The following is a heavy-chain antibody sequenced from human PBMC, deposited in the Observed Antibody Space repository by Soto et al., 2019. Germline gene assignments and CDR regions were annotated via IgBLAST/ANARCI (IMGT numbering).Heavy chain of an antibody. V-gene: IGHV3-9*01. D-gene: IGHD6-19*01. J-gene: IGHJ4*02. CDR1: GFTFDDYA. Sequence: ESGGGLVQPGRSLRLSCAASGFTFDDYAMHWVRQAPGKGLEWVSGISWNSGSIGYADSVKGRFTISRDNAKNSLYLQMNSLRAEDTALYYCAKDIGVAGPFSYFDNWGQGTLVTVSS. CDR3: AKDIGVAGPFSYFDN. CDR2: ISWNSGSI.